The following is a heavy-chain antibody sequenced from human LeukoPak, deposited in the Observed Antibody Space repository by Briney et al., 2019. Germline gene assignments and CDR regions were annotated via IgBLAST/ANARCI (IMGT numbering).Heavy chain of an antibody. CDR1: GFTFSSYS. CDR2: ISSSSSYI. Sequence: PGGSLRLPCAASGFTFSSYSMNWVRQAPGKGLEWVSSISSSSSYIYYADSVKGRFTISRDNAKNTLYLQMNSLRAEDTAVYYCARGIPRIAAAGAFDYWGQGTLVTVSS. J-gene: IGHJ4*02. CDR3: ARGIPRIAAAGAFDY. D-gene: IGHD6-13*01. V-gene: IGHV3-21*04.